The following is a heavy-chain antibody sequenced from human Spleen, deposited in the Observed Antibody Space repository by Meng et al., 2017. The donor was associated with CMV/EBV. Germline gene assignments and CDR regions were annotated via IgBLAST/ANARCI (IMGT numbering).Heavy chain of an antibody. V-gene: IGHV1-2*02. CDR1: GYTFTGNY. J-gene: IGHJ5*02. CDR3: ARGNYYGSGSPRDDWIDP. CDR2: INSNSGGT. Sequence: ASVKVSCKASGYTFTGNYLHWVRQAPGQGLEWMGWINSNSGGTKYAQKFQGRVTMTRDTSISTAYMELSSLRSDDTAVYYCARGNYYGSGSPRDDWIDPWGQGTLVTVSS. D-gene: IGHD3-10*01.